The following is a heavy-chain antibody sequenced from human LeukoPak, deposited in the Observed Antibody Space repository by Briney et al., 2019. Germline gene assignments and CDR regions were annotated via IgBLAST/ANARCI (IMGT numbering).Heavy chain of an antibody. Sequence: GGSLRLSCAASGFTFSSFSMNWVRQAPGEGLEWVSSISSSSSYIYYADSVKGRFTISRDNAKNSLYLQMNNLRAEDTAVYYCARDHYYSDTSGYYGSYYWGQGTLVTASS. D-gene: IGHD3-22*01. J-gene: IGHJ4*02. V-gene: IGHV3-21*01. CDR2: ISSSSSYI. CDR1: GFTFSSFS. CDR3: ARDHYYSDTSGYYGSYY.